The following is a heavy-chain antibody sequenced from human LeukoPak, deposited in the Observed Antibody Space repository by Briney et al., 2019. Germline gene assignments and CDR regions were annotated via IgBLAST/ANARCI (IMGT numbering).Heavy chain of an antibody. J-gene: IGHJ4*02. V-gene: IGHV3-23*01. CDR1: GFTFSSSD. D-gene: IGHD2-2*01. Sequence: GGSLRLSCAASGFTFSSSDMSWVRQAPGKGLEWFSGISSGGGSAYYADSVKGRFTISRDKFKSTLYLQMNSLRAEDTAIYYCAKTSCSSASCYHFDYWGQGTPVTVSS. CDR2: ISSGGGSA. CDR3: AKTSCSSASCYHFDY.